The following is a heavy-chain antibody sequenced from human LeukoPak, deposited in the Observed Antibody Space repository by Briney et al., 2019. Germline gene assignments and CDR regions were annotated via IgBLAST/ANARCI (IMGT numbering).Heavy chain of an antibody. J-gene: IGHJ4*02. Sequence: PSETLSLTCAVYGGSFSSYYWSWIRQPPGKGLEWIGYIYYSGSTNYNPSLKSRVTISVDTSKNQFSLKLSSVTAADTAVYYCARHLGYSYGYRFYFDYWGQGTLVTVSS. CDR2: IYYSGST. D-gene: IGHD5-18*01. V-gene: IGHV4-59*08. CDR3: ARHLGYSYGYRFYFDY. CDR1: GGSFSSYY.